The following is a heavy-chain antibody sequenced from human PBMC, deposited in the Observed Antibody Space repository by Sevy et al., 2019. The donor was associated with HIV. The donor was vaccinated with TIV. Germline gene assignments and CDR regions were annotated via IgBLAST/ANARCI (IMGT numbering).Heavy chain of an antibody. CDR3: ATYYYGSGRTFDY. CDR1: GFTFSDYY. J-gene: IGHJ4*02. V-gene: IGHV3-11*01. D-gene: IGHD3-10*01. Sequence: GGSLRLSCAVSGFTFSDYYMTWIRQAPGKGLEWVSYIGLSGDTIYYADSVKGRFTISRDNAKNSLFLQMNSLRAEDTAVSYCATYYYGSGRTFDYWGQGTLVTVSS. CDR2: IGLSGDTI.